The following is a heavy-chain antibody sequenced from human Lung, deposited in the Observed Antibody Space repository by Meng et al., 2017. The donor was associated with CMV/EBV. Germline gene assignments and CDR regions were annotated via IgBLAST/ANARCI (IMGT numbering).Heavy chain of an antibody. CDR1: GYTFPDYG. Sequence: SVKVSXKASGYTFPDYGISWVRQGPGQGLEWRGWISAYNGDTNYARNLRGRVTMTTDTSTTTAYMELRSLRSDDTAVYYCARYLQYCGSTSCYDDCFDPWGQGXLVTVSS. J-gene: IGHJ5*02. CDR2: ISAYNGDT. CDR3: ARYLQYCGSTSCYDDCFDP. D-gene: IGHD2-2*01. V-gene: IGHV1-18*01.